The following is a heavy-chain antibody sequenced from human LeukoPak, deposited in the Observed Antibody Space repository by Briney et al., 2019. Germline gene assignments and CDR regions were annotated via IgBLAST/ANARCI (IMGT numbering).Heavy chain of an antibody. CDR1: GGSISSYY. D-gene: IGHD2-2*01. CDR3: ARIVVVVPAAIFHLGYYYYYMDV. J-gene: IGHJ6*03. Sequence: SPSETLSLTCTVSGGSISSYYWSWIRQPPGKGLEWIGEINHSGSTNYNPSLKSRVTISVDTSKNQFSLKLSSVTAADTAVYYCARIVVVVPAAIFHLGYYYYYMDVWGKGTTVTVSS. CDR2: INHSGST. V-gene: IGHV4-34*01.